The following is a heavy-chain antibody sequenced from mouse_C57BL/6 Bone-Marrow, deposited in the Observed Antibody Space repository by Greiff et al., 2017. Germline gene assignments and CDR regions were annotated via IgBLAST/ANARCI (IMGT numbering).Heavy chain of an antibody. Sequence: EVQLVESGPGLVKPSQSLSLICSVTGYSITSGYYWNWIRQFPGNKLEWMGYISYDGSNNYNPSLKNRISITRDTSKNQFFLKLNSVTTEDTATYYCAREGYYYGSSYFDYWGRGTTLTVSS. V-gene: IGHV3-6*01. CDR2: ISYDGSN. CDR3: AREGYYYGSSYFDY. J-gene: IGHJ2*01. D-gene: IGHD1-1*01. CDR1: GYSITSGYY.